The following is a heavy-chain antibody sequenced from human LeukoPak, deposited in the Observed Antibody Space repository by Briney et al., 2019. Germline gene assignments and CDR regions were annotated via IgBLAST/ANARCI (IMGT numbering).Heavy chain of an antibody. CDR1: GGTFISYA. V-gene: IGHV1-69*04. Sequence: SVTVSFKASGGTFISYAISWVRQAPGQGLEWMGRIIPILGIANYAQKFQGRVTITADKSTSTAYMELSSLRSEDTAVYYCARESYDCSSTSCPDYYYYYGMDVWGQGTTVTVSS. D-gene: IGHD2-2*01. CDR3: ARESYDCSSTSCPDYYYYYGMDV. J-gene: IGHJ6*02. CDR2: IIPILGIA.